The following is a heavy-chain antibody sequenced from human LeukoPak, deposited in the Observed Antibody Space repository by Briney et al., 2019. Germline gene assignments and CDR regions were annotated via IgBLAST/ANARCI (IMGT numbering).Heavy chain of an antibody. CDR1: GYTFTGYY. CDR3: ARSHCTTSSCDTTYFQY. V-gene: IGHV1-2*02. D-gene: IGHD2-2*01. J-gene: IGHJ4*02. Sequence: GASVEVSCKASGYTFTGYYIQWLRQAPGQGLEWLGWINPDSGGTRCPQRFQGRVTMTRDTSISTAYMELSRLTSDDTAMYYCARSHCTTSSCDTTYFQYWGQGTQITVSS. CDR2: INPDSGGT.